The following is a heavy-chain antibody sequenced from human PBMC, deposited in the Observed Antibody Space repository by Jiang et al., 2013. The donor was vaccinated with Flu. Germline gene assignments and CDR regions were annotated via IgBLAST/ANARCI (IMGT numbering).Heavy chain of an antibody. CDR3: ARVGMDISSGYYFDY. V-gene: IGHV1-46*01. Sequence: GPSVKVSCKASGYTFTSYYMHWVRQAPGQGLEWMGIINPSGGSTSYAQKFQGRVTMTRDTSTSTVYMELSSLRSEDTAVYYCARVGMDISSGYYFDYWGQGTLVTVSS. J-gene: IGHJ4*02. CDR2: INPSGGST. D-gene: IGHD3-22*01. CDR1: GYTFTSYY.